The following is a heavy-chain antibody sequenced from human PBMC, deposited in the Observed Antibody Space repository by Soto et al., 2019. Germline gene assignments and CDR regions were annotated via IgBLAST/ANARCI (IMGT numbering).Heavy chain of an antibody. J-gene: IGHJ4*02. CDR2: INSDGSST. CDR3: ARAGRRPHDYSIWGIHDY. Sequence: GGSLRLSCAASGCTFSSYWMHWVRQAPGKGLVWVSRINSDGSSTSYADSVKGRFTISRDNAKNTLYLQMNSLRAEDTAVYYCARAGRRPHDYSIWGIHDYWGQGTLVTVSS. D-gene: IGHD4-4*01. CDR1: GCTFSSYW. V-gene: IGHV3-74*01.